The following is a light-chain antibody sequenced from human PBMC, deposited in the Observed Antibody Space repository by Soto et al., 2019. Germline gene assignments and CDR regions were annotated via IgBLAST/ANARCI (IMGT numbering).Light chain of an antibody. CDR1: GSDIGTYNL. Sequence: QSVLTQPASVSGSPGQSITISCTGTGSDIGTYNLVSWYQQHPGGVPKLIIYVATQRPSGVSNRFSGSKSGNTASLTISGLHAEDEADYYCCSYADTDTLIFGGGTKLTVL. J-gene: IGLJ2*01. CDR3: CSYADTDTLI. V-gene: IGLV2-23*01. CDR2: VAT.